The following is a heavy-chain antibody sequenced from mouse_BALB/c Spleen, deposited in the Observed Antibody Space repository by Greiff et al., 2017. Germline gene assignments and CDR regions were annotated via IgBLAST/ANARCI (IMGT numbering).Heavy chain of an antibody. CDR3: ARAPYGNYEAWFAY. Sequence: EVMLVESGGGLVQPGGSRKLSCAASGFTFSSFGMHWVRQAPEKGLEWVAYISSGSSTIYYADTVKGRFTISRDNPKNTLFLQMTSLRSEDTAMYYCARAPYGNYEAWFAYWGQGTLVTVSA. D-gene: IGHD2-1*01. V-gene: IGHV5-17*02. CDR1: GFTFSSFG. CDR2: ISSGSSTI. J-gene: IGHJ3*01.